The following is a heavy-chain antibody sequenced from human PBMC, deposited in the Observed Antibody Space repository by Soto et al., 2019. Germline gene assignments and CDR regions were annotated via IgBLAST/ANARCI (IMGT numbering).Heavy chain of an antibody. D-gene: IGHD3-10*01. CDR3: ARDRPYYYGSGSYYSSYYGMDV. CDR2: INAGNGNT. J-gene: IGHJ6*02. Sequence: ASVKVSCKASGYTFTSYAMHWVRQAPGQRLEWMGWINAGNGNTKYSQKFQGRVTITRDTSASTAYMELSSLRSEDTAVYYCARDRPYYYGSGSYYSSYYGMDVWGQGTTVTVS. V-gene: IGHV1-3*01. CDR1: GYTFTSYA.